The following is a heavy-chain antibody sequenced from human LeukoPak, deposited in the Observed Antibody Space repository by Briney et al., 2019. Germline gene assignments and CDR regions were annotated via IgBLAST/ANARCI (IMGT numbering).Heavy chain of an antibody. Sequence: SDTLSLTCTVSGGSISSYYWSWLRQPPGKGLEGIGYISYSGSTNYNPSLKSRVTISVDTSKNQFSLKLSSVTTADTAVYYCARGGVVDAFDIWGQGTMVTVSS. CDR3: ARGGVVDAFDI. CDR2: ISYSGST. D-gene: IGHD2-15*01. V-gene: IGHV4-59*07. J-gene: IGHJ3*02. CDR1: GGSISSYY.